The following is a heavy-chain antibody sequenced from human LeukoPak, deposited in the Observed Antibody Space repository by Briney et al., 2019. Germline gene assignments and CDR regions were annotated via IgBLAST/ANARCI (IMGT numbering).Heavy chain of an antibody. CDR2: ISYDGSYR. V-gene: IGHV3-30*19. D-gene: IGHD1-26*01. CDR1: GFTFNHYG. CDR3: ARAQHRGWGFDY. Sequence: GGSLRLSCAASGFTFNHYGMHWVRQAPGKGLEWVAVISYDGSYRHYADSVKGRFTISRDISMSTLYLQMNSLRTEDTAVYYCARAQHRGWGFDYWGQGTLVTVSS. J-gene: IGHJ4*02.